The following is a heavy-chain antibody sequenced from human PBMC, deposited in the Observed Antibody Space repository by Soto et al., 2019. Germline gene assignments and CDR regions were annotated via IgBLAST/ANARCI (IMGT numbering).Heavy chain of an antibody. CDR1: GFTFSNYG. Sequence: QVQLVESGGGVVQPGRSLRLSCAASGFTFSNYGMHWVRQAPGKGLEWVAVILNDGSNRYHADSVKDRFTISRDNSKNTLYLQMNRRRAEDTAVYYRARDDEYSGNGMDVWGQGTTVTVS. CDR3: ARDDEYSGNGMDV. D-gene: IGHD6-6*01. CDR2: ILNDGSNR. V-gene: IGHV3-33*01. J-gene: IGHJ6*02.